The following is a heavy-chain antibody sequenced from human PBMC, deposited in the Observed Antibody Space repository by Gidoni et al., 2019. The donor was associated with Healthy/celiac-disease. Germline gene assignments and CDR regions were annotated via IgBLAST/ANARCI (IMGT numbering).Heavy chain of an antibody. CDR2: ISGSGGST. CDR1: GFTFSSYA. J-gene: IGHJ4*02. D-gene: IGHD6-19*01. V-gene: IGHV3-23*01. Sequence: EVQLLESGGGLVQPGGSLRLSCAASGFTFSSYAMSWVRQAPGKGLEWVSAISGSGGSTYYADSVKGRFTISRDNSKNTLYLQMNSLRAEDTAVYYCAKFRLRSSGWYVYYFDYWGQGTLVTVSS. CDR3: AKFRLRSSGWYVYYFDY.